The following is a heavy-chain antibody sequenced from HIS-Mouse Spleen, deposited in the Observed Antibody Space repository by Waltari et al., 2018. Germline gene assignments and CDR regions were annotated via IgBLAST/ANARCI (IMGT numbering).Heavy chain of an antibody. CDR1: GGSISSSSDN. CDR3: AREIPYSSSWYDWYFDL. Sequence: QLQLQESGPGLVKPSETLSLTCTASGGSISSSSDNWGGIRQPPGKGLEWIGSIYYSGSTYYNPSLKSRVTISVDTSKNQFSLKLSSVTAADTAVYYCAREIPYSSSWYDWYFDLWGRGTLVTVSS. CDR2: IYYSGST. D-gene: IGHD6-13*01. J-gene: IGHJ2*01. V-gene: IGHV4-39*07.